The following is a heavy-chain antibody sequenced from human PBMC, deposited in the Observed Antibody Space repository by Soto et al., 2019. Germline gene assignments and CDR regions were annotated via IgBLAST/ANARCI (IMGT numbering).Heavy chain of an antibody. CDR1: GFTFSSYA. V-gene: IGHV3-30-3*01. CDR3: ARARRRPQYGWQQLRASGSGDY. J-gene: IGHJ4*02. D-gene: IGHD3-10*01. CDR2: ISYDGSNK. Sequence: QVQLVESGGGVVQPGRSLRLSCAASGFTFSSYAMHWVRQAPGKGLEWVAVISYDGSNKYYADSVKGRFTISRDNSKNTRYLQMNSLRAEDTAVYYCARARRRPQYGWQQLRASGSGDYWGQGTLVTVSS.